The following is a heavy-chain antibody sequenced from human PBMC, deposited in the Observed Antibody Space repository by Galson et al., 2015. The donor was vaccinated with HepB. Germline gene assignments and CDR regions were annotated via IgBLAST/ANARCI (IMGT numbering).Heavy chain of an antibody. D-gene: IGHD4-23*01. CDR3: AREKGDYGGNFFDY. J-gene: IGHJ4*02. CDR1: GFTFSSYA. V-gene: IGHV3-30-3*01. Sequence: SLRLSCAASGFTFSSYAMHWVRQAPGKGLEWVAVISYDGSNKYYADSVKGRFTISRDNSKNTLYLQMNSLRAEDTAVYYCAREKGDYGGNFFDYWGQGTLVTVSS. CDR2: ISYDGSNK.